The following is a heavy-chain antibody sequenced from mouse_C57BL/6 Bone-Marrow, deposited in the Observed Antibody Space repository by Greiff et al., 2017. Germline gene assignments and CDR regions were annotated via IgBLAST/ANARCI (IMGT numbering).Heavy chain of an antibody. CDR2: IDPSDSYT. V-gene: IGHV1-59*01. D-gene: IGHD1-1*01. CDR3: ARLLITTVVAGAY. CDR1: GYTFTSYW. Sequence: VQLQQPGAELVRPGTSVKLSCKASGYTFTSYWMHWVKQRPGQGLEWIGVIDPSDSYTNYNQKFKGKATLTVDTSSSTAYMQLSSLTSEDSAVYYCARLLITTVVAGAYWGQGTLVTVSA. J-gene: IGHJ3*01.